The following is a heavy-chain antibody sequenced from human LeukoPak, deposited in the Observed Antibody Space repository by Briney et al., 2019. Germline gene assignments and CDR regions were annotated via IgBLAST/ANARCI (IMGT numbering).Heavy chain of an antibody. V-gene: IGHV3-21*01. CDR1: GFTFSGYN. CDR3: XXXSGTYRDN. D-gene: IGHD1-26*01. CDR2: ITTSSSYK. J-gene: IGHJ4*02. Sequence: TGGSLRLSCAASGFTFSGYNMTWVRQAPGKGLEWVSSITTSSSYKFYADSVKGRFTMSRDNAKNSLYLQMNSLTADDTAVYYXXXXSGTYRDNWGQGTLVTVSS.